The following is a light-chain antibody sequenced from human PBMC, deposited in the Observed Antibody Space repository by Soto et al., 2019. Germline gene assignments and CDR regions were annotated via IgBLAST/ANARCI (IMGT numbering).Light chain of an antibody. CDR3: SSYTSSSTLV. CDR1: SSDLGGYNY. CDR2: EVS. Sequence: QSALTQPASVSGSPGQSITISCTGTSSDLGGYNYVSCYQQHPGKAPKLMIYEVSNRPSGVSNRFSGSKSGNTASLTISGLQAEDEADYYCSSYTSSSTLVFGGGTKLTVL. J-gene: IGLJ2*01. V-gene: IGLV2-14*01.